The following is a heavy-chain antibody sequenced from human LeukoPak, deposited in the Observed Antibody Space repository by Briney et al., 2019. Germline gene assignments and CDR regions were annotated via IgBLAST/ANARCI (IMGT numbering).Heavy chain of an antibody. J-gene: IGHJ3*02. CDR1: GFTFSSYG. V-gene: IGHV3-23*01. CDR2: ISSSGGGT. Sequence: PGRSLRLSCAASGFTFSSYGMHWVRQAPGKGLEWVATISSSGGGTFYADSVKGRFTISRDNSKNTLYLQVESLRAEDTAVYYCANGHYYDSSGYRHDAFDIWGQGTMVTVSS. CDR3: ANGHYYDSSGYRHDAFDI. D-gene: IGHD3-22*01.